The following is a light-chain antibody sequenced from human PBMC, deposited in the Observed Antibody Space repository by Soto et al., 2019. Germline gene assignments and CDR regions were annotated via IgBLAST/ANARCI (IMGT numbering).Light chain of an antibody. CDR3: EAWDDSLNGYV. J-gene: IGLJ1*01. CDR2: NNN. CDR1: SSHIRPNP. V-gene: IGLV1-44*01. Sequence: QSVLNQPPSGGGTPGPRGTISFFGGSSHIRPNPVNSHHQLPGTAPKPLIYNNNQRPSGVPDRFSGSKSGTSASLAISGLQSEYESDYYCEAWDDSLNGYVFGTGTMVTVL.